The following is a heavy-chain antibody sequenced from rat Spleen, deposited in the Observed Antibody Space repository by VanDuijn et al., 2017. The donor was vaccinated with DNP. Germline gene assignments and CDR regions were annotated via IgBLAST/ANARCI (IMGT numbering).Heavy chain of an antibody. Sequence: EVQLVESGGGLVQAGRSLKLSCAASGFTFSNYGMAWVRQAPTKGLEWVASISTGGGSTYYRDSVKGRFTISRDNAKSTLYLQMDSLRSEDTASYYCASHSGWFAYWGQGTLVTVSS. CDR3: ASHSGWFAY. CDR2: ISTGGGST. V-gene: IGHV5S13*01. D-gene: IGHD1-1*01. CDR1: GFTFSNYG. J-gene: IGHJ3*01.